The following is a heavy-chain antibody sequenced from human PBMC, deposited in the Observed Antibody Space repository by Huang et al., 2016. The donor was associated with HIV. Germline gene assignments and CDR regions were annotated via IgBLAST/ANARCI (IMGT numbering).Heavy chain of an antibody. Sequence: EVLLVQSGAELKEPGESLKISCKASGYGFSSYWIGWVVQKPGKGLEWMGIIYPRDSEPKSSPAFDGKVTISADKSTRTAYLQWESLKAPDTAIYFCARQVDGFRSHFDFWGQGTLVSVSS. V-gene: IGHV5-51*01. D-gene: IGHD5-18*01. J-gene: IGHJ4*02. CDR1: GYGFSSYW. CDR2: IYPRDSEP. CDR3: ARQVDGFRSHFDF.